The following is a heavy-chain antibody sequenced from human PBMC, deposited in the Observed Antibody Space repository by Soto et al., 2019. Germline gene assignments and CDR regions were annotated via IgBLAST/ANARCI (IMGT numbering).Heavy chain of an antibody. J-gene: IGHJ4*02. V-gene: IGHV4-39*01. Sequence: SETLSLTCDVSGGSIDNSHSFWGWVRQPPGKGLEFIGSVYYSGGAYYSPSLKSRVTVSVDTSRNQLSLRVNSVTAADTAVYSCLRVVEPATRHTDSDSGGQGIRVTVS. CDR3: LRVVEPATRHTDSDS. CDR1: GGSIDNSHSF. D-gene: IGHD3-22*01. CDR2: VYYSGGA.